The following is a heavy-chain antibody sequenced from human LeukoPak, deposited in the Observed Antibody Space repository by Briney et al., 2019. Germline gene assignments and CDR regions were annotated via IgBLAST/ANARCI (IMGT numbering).Heavy chain of an antibody. D-gene: IGHD1-26*01. CDR2: IIPIFGTA. J-gene: IGHJ6*03. CDR3: ARDGVGATRGPYYYYYMDV. Sequence: ASVKVSCKASGGTFSSYAISWVRQAPGQGLEWMGGIIPIFGTANYAQKFQGRVTITADESTSTAYMELSRLRSDDTAVYYCARDGVGATRGPYYYYYMDVWGKGTTVTISS. V-gene: IGHV1-69*13. CDR1: GGTFSSYA.